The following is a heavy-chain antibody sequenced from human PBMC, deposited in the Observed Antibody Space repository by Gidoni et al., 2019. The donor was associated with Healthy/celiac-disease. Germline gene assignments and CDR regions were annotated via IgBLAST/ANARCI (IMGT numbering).Heavy chain of an antibody. Sequence: EVQLVESGGGLVQPGRSLRLSCAASAFTFYDYAMHWVRQAPGKGLEGVSGISWNSGSIGYADSVKGRFTISRDNAKNSLYLQMNSLRAEDTALYYCAKDRDCSSTSCYADYYYYGMDVWGQGTTVTVSS. CDR3: AKDRDCSSTSCYADYYYYGMDV. CDR1: AFTFYDYA. CDR2: ISWNSGSI. D-gene: IGHD2-2*01. J-gene: IGHJ6*02. V-gene: IGHV3-9*01.